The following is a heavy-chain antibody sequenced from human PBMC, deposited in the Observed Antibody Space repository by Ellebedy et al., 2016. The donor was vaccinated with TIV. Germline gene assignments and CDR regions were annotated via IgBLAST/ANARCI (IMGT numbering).Heavy chain of an antibody. Sequence: GESLKISCAASGFTFSSYGMHWVRQAPGKGLEWVSVIYSGGSIYYADSVKGRFTISRDNSKNTLYLQMNSLRAEDTAVYYGARVDSSGYYGSGWFDPWGQGTLVTVSS. CDR2: IYSGGSI. D-gene: IGHD3-22*01. J-gene: IGHJ5*02. CDR3: ARVDSSGYYGSGWFDP. V-gene: IGHV3-66*01. CDR1: GFTFSSYG.